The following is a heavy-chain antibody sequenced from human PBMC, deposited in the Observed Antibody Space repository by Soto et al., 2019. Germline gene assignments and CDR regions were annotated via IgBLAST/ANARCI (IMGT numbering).Heavy chain of an antibody. V-gene: IGHV1-3*01. CDR3: ARGPNPYYFDY. CDR2: INAGNGNT. J-gene: IGHJ4*02. Sequence: ASVKVSSKASGYTLTSYAMHGVRQAPGQRLEWMGWINAGNGNTKYSQKFQGRVTITRDTSASTAYMELSSLRSEDTAVYYCARGPNPYYFDYWGQGTLVTVSS. CDR1: GYTLTSYA.